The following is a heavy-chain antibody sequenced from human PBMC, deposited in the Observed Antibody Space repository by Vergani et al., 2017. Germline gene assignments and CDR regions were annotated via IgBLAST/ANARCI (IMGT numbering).Heavy chain of an antibody. CDR2: IYYSGST. CDR1: GAPIRSSNYY. D-gene: IGHD6-19*01. V-gene: IGHV4-39*01. J-gene: IGHJ5*02. CDR3: ARHSTVEWLVKLGWIDP. Sequence: QLQLQESCPGLVKPSATLSLTCSVSGAPIRSSNYYWGWIRQPPGKGLEWIASIYYSGSTYYNPSLKSRVTISVDTSKNQFSLKLSSVTAADTAVYFCARHSTVEWLVKLGWIDPWGQGILVTVSS.